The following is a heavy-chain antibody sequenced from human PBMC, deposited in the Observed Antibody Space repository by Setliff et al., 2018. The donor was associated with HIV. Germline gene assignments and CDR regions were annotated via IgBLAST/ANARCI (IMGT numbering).Heavy chain of an antibody. Sequence: PSETLSLTCTVSGDSINSGSYYWSWIRQPAGKGLEWIVRIRTSGSTNYNPSLKSRVTMSVDTSKNQFSLKLTSVTASDTAVYYCARAAAGNTGPFDLWGQGSPVTVSS. J-gene: IGHJ4*02. D-gene: IGHD4-17*01. CDR1: GDSINSGSYY. CDR3: ARAAAGNTGPFDL. CDR2: IRTSGST. V-gene: IGHV4-61*02.